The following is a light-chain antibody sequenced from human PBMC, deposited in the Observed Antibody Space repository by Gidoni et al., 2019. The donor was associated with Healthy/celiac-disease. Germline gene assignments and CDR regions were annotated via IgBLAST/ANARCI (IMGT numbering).Light chain of an antibody. CDR1: QSVSSY. V-gene: IGKV3-11*01. CDR2: DAS. J-gene: IGKJ5*01. CDR3: QQRTNWPPIT. Sequence: DIVLTQSPATLSLSPGERATLTCRASQSVSSYLAWYHQKPGKAPRLLIYDASNRATGIPATFSGSRSATDFTLTTSSLEPQDFAVYYCQQRTNWPPITFGQGTRLEIK.